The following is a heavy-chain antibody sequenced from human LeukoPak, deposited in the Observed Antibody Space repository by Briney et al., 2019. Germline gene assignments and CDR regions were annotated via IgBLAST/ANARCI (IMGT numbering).Heavy chain of an antibody. CDR3: ARRYCSGRNCYYFDY. D-gene: IGHD2-15*01. Sequence: GESLKISCKGSGYTFPSYWIGWVRQMPGKGLEWMGIIHPDDSDTRYSPSFQGQVTISADKSISPAYLQWSSLKASGTAMYYCARRYCSGRNCYYFDYWGQGTLVSVSS. CDR1: GYTFPSYW. V-gene: IGHV5-51*01. J-gene: IGHJ4*02. CDR2: IHPDDSDT.